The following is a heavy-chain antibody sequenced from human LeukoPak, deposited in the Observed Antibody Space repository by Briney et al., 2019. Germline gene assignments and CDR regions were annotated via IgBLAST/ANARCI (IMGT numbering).Heavy chain of an antibody. CDR1: GGSISSSSYY. D-gene: IGHD2-8*02. V-gene: IGHV4-39*01. J-gene: IGHJ3*02. Sequence: SETLSLTCTVSGGSISSSSYYWGWIRQPPGKGLEWIGSIYYSGSTYYNPSLKSRVTISVDTSKNQFSLKLSSVTAADTAVYYCARRGVATVNAFDIWGQGTMVTVSS. CDR3: ARRGVATVNAFDI. CDR2: IYYSGST.